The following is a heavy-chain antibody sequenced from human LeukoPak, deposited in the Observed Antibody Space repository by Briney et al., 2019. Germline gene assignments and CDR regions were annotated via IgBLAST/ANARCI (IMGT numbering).Heavy chain of an antibody. Sequence: GGSLRLSCAASGFTFDDYAMHWVRQAPGKGLEWVSGISWNSGSIGYADSVKGRFTISRDNAKNSLYLQMNSLRAEDMALYYCAKGGAPKQWLDAYFDYWRQGTLVTVSS. CDR2: ISWNSGSI. CDR1: GFTFDDYA. J-gene: IGHJ4*02. D-gene: IGHD6-19*01. V-gene: IGHV3-9*03. CDR3: AKGGAPKQWLDAYFDY.